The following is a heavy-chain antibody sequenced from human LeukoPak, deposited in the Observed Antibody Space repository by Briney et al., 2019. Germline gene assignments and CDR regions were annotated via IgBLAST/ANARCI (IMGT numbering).Heavy chain of an antibody. D-gene: IGHD3-9*01. V-gene: IGHV4-28*01. CDR3: ARNILTGYYYFDY. CDR2: INHSGST. CDR1: GYSISSSNW. Sequence: SDTLSLTCAVSGYSISSSNWWGWIRQPPGKGLEWIGEINHSGSTNYNPSLKSRVTISVDTSKNQFSLKLSSVTAADTAVYYCARNILTGYYYFDYWGQGTLVTVSS. J-gene: IGHJ4*02.